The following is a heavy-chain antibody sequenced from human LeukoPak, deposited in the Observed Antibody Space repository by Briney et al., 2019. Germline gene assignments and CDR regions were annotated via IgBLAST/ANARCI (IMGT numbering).Heavy chain of an antibody. D-gene: IGHD3-16*01. CDR2: THYSGST. CDR3: ARDQRRDYGDYFDN. Sequence: SETLSLTCTVSGDSISSYFWSWIRQSPGKGLERIGYTHYSGSTSYNPSLTSRVTISLDTSKNQFYLKLGSVTASDTAFYYCARDQRRDYGDYFDNWGQGTQVTVSS. CDR1: GDSISSYF. J-gene: IGHJ4*02. V-gene: IGHV4-59*01.